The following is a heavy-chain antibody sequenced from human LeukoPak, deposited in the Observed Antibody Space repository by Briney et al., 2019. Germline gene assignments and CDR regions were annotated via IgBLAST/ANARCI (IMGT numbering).Heavy chain of an antibody. V-gene: IGHV1-2*02. J-gene: IGHJ4*02. Sequence: ASVKVSCKASGYTFTGYYMHWVRRAPGQGLEWMGWIKPNSGGTNYAQKFQGRVTMTRDTSISTAYMELSRLRSDDTAVYYCARERIDILTGTIDYWGQGTLVTVSS. D-gene: IGHD3-9*01. CDR2: IKPNSGGT. CDR1: GYTFTGYY. CDR3: ARERIDILTGTIDY.